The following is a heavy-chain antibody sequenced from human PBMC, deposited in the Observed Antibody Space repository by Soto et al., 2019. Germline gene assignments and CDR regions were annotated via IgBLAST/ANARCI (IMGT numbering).Heavy chain of an antibody. V-gene: IGHV4-31*03. CDR2: IYYSGST. J-gene: IGHJ4*02. D-gene: IGHD2-2*01. CDR3: ARESSSPAGERGGIDY. CDR1: GGSISSGGYY. Sequence: QVQLQESGPGLVKPSQTLSLTCTVSGGSISSGGYYWSWIRQHPGKGLEWIGYIYYSGSTYYNPSLKSRVTISVDTSKNQFSLKLSSVTAADTAVYYCARESSSPAGERGGIDYWGQGTLVTVSS.